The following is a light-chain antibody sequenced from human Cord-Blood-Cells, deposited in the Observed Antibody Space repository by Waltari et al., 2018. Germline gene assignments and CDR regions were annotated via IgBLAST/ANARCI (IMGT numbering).Light chain of an antibody. Sequence: EIVLTQSPGTLSLSPGERVTLSCRASQSVSSSYLAWYQQKPGQATRLLIYGASSRATGIPDGFSGSGAGTDFTLTISRLEPEDVAVYYCQQYGSTWWTFGQGTKVEIK. V-gene: IGKV3-20*01. CDR1: QSVSSSY. CDR3: QQYGSTWWT. CDR2: GAS. J-gene: IGKJ1*01.